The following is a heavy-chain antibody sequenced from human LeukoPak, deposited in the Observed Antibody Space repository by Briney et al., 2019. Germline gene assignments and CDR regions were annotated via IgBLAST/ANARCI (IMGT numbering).Heavy chain of an antibody. CDR3: AGTTYCGGDCYGDY. CDR2: MNPNSGNT. V-gene: IGHV1-8*02. D-gene: IGHD2-21*02. CDR1: GYTFTSYD. J-gene: IGHJ4*02. Sequence: GASVKVSCKASGYTFTSYDINWVRQATGQGLEWMGWMNPNSGNTGYAQKFQGRVTMTRDTSTSTVYMELSSLRSEDTAVYYCAGTTYCGGDCYGDYWGQGTLVTVSS.